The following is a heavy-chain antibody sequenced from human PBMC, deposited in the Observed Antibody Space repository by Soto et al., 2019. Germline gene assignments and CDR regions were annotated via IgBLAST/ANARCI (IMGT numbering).Heavy chain of an antibody. CDR3: ASLLGGCSYGPRYYYYGMDV. D-gene: IGHD5-18*01. Sequence: EVQLVESGGGLVQPGGSLRLSCAASGFTFSSYSMNWVRQAPGKGLEWVSYISSSSSTIYYADSVKGRFTISRDNAKNSLYLQMNSLRDEDTAVYYCASLLGGCSYGPRYYYYGMDVWGQGTTVTVSS. J-gene: IGHJ6*02. CDR2: ISSSSSTI. V-gene: IGHV3-48*02. CDR1: GFTFSSYS.